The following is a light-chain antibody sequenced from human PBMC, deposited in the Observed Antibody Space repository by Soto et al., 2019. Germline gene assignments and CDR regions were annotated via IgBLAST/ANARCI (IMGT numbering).Light chain of an antibody. CDR3: CSYAGSYTWV. CDR1: SSDVGNYNY. J-gene: IGLJ3*02. CDR2: DVN. Sequence: QSALTQPRSVSGSPGQSVTISCTGTSSDVGNYNYVSWYQQHPGKAPKVMIYDVNKWPSGVPDRFSGSKSGNMASLTISGLQAEDEADYYCCSYAGSYTWVFGGGTQLTVL. V-gene: IGLV2-11*01.